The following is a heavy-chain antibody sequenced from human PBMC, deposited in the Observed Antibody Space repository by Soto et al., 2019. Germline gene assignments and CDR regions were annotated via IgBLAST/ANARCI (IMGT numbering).Heavy chain of an antibody. D-gene: IGHD6-19*01. CDR2: IKQDGSEN. J-gene: IGHJ6*02. CDR1: SFTFSSYW. Sequence: DVRLVESGGGLVQPGGSLRLSCAASSFTFSSYWLSWVRQAPGKGLEWVATIKQDGSENYYVDSVKGRFTISRDNAKNSLYLQMSILSADDTAVYYCARDGPFISVAATAFQYAMDVWGQGTTVTVS. V-gene: IGHV3-7*03. CDR3: ARDGPFISVAATAFQYAMDV.